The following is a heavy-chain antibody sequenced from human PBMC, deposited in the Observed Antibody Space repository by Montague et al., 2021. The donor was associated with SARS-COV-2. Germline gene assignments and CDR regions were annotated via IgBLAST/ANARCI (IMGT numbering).Heavy chain of an antibody. CDR2: ISYDGSNK. CDR1: GFTFSSYA. V-gene: IGHV3-30-3*01. D-gene: IGHD2-2*03. Sequence: SLRLSCAASGFTFSSYAMHWVHQAPGKGLEWVAVISYDGSNKYYADSVKGRFTISRDNSKNTLYLQMNSLRAEDTAVYYCARDEVDIVVVPAADTGYYYYGMDVWGQGTTVTVSS. CDR3: ARDEVDIVVVPAADTGYYYYGMDV. J-gene: IGHJ6*02.